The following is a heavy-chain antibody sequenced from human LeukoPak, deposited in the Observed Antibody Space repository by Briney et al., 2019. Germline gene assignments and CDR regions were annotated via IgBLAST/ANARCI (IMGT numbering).Heavy chain of an antibody. V-gene: IGHV4-61*02. J-gene: IGHJ3*01. CDR2: IFTSGSP. CDR3: ARRWNYKDGFDV. Sequence: SETLSLTCDVSGGFISSGTHYWVWVRQPVGKGLEWLWRIFTSGSPTYNSSLESRLITSSDTTKNQFSLKLRSVTAADTAVYYCARRWNYKDGFDVWGRGTLVTVSS. D-gene: IGHD1-7*01. CDR1: GGFISSGTHY.